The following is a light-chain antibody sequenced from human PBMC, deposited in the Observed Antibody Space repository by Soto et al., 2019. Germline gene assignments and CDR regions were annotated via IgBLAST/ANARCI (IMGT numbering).Light chain of an antibody. Sequence: IVLAWSSGSLALYPGGRDTHARRASQIVTSRYLAWYQQKPGQAPRLLIYAASSRATDIPDRFSGSGSGTDFTLTISRLEPEDFAVYYCQHYGRSLWTFGQGTKVDIK. J-gene: IGKJ1*01. CDR2: AAS. CDR3: QHYGRSLWT. V-gene: IGKV3-20*01. CDR1: QIVTSRY.